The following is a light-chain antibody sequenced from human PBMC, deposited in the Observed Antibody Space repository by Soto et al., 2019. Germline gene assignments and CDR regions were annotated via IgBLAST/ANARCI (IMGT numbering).Light chain of an antibody. V-gene: IGLV2-8*01. J-gene: IGLJ1*01. Sequence: QSVLTQPPSASGSPGQSVTISCTGTSSDVGGYNYVSWYQQHPGKAPKLMIYEVSKRPSGVPDRFSGSKSGNTASLTVSGLQAEDEADYYCSSYAGNKNVFGTGTKV. CDR2: EVS. CDR3: SSYAGNKNV. CDR1: SSDVGGYNY.